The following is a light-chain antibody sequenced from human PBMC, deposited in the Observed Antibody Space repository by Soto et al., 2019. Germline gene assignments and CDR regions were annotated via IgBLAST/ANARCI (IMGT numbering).Light chain of an antibody. Sequence: DIQMTQSPSSLSAFAGDRVTITCRASQSISTNLNWYQQKPGKAPKLLIYAASSLQSGVPSRFSGSGSGTDFTLTITSLKPEDFATYYCQQSYSIPYIFGQGTKLDIK. CDR2: AAS. V-gene: IGKV1-39*01. J-gene: IGKJ2*01. CDR3: QQSYSIPYI. CDR1: QSISTN.